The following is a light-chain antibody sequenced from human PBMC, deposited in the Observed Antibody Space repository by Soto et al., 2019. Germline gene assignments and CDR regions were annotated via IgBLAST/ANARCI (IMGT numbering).Light chain of an antibody. J-gene: IGLJ3*02. CDR3: SSYTRGGTPV. CDR1: SSDVGFYSY. Sequence: QSALTQPASVSESPGQSITISCTGTSSDVGFYSYVSWYQHHPGNAPKLLIYDVANRPSGVSNRFSGSKSDNTASLSISGLQAEDEADYYCSSYTRGGTPVFGGGTKLTVL. CDR2: DVA. V-gene: IGLV2-14*03.